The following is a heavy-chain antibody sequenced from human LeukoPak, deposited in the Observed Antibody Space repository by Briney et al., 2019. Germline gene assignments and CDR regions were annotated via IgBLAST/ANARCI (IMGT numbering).Heavy chain of an antibody. J-gene: IGHJ5*02. Sequence: GESLKISCKGSGYTFTSYWIGWVRQMPGKGLEWMGIIYPGDSDTRYSPSFQGQVTISADNSISTAYLQWSSLKAPDTAMYYCARQSSYCSSTSRYATNPWGQGTLVTVSS. D-gene: IGHD2-2*01. CDR3: ARQSSYCSSTSRYATNP. CDR2: IYPGDSDT. V-gene: IGHV5-51*01. CDR1: GYTFTSYW.